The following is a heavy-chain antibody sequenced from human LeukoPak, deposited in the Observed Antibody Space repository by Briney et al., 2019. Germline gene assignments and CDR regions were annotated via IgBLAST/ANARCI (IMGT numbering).Heavy chain of an antibody. J-gene: IGHJ3*02. D-gene: IGHD2-15*01. Sequence: SETLSLTCTVSGGSISSYYWSWIRQPPGKGLEWIGEINHSGSTNYNPSLKSRVTISVDTSKNQFSLKLSSVTAADTAVYYCARGQPSFWCSGGSCYSGRGVAFDIWGQGTMVTVSS. V-gene: IGHV4-34*01. CDR3: ARGQPSFWCSGGSCYSGRGVAFDI. CDR2: INHSGST. CDR1: GGSISSYY.